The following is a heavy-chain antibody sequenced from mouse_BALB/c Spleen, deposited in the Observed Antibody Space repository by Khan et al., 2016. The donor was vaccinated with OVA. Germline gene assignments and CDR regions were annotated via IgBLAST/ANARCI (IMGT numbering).Heavy chain of an antibody. J-gene: IGHJ2*01. CDR1: GYSITSGYA. CDR2: ISYSGVT. D-gene: IGHD1-1*01. CDR3: ARGNYYGYYFDY. Sequence: VQLQQSGPGLVKPSQSLSLTCTVTGYSITSGYAWNWIRQFPGNKLEWMGYISYSGVTSYTPSLKSRISITRDTSKNQFFLQLNSVTTEDTANYYCARGNYYGYYFDYWGQGTTLTVSS. V-gene: IGHV3-2*02.